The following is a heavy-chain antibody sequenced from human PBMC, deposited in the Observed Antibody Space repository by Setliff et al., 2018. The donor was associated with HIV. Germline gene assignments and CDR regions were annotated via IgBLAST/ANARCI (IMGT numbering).Heavy chain of an antibody. CDR3: ARGYGPIVEVIASDAFDI. V-gene: IGHV4-38-2*01. Sequence: SETLSLTCAVSGYSISGGYYWGWIRQPPGTGLEWIGNIYQSGSTFYNPSLKSLVPTSVDTPMNQFSLKLTSVTAADTAVYYCARGYGPIVEVIASDAFDIWGQGIMVTVSS. CDR2: IYQSGST. J-gene: IGHJ3*02. D-gene: IGHD2-21*01. CDR1: GYSISGGYY.